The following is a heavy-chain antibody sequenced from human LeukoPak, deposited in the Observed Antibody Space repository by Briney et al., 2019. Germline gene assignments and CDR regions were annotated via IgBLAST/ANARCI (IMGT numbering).Heavy chain of an antibody. Sequence: PGGSLRLSCAASGFTFSSHNMIWFRQAPGKGPEWVLAISTSSSNTYYSDSVKGRFTISRDNSKNTLYLQMNSLRAEDTAVYYCAKDSRVVTAYREFDYRGQGTLVTVSS. CDR3: AKDSRVVTAYREFDY. CDR1: GFTFSSHN. D-gene: IGHD2-21*02. J-gene: IGHJ4*02. V-gene: IGHV3-21*01. CDR2: ISTSSSNT.